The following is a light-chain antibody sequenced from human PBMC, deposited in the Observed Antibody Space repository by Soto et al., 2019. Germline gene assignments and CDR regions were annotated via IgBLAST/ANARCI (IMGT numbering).Light chain of an antibody. CDR2: KAS. V-gene: IGKV1-5*03. J-gene: IGKJ1*01. Sequence: DIQITQSPSTLSASVGDRVNITCRASQSISTYLAWYRHNTGEATKLLIYKASTLERGVPSRFSGSGSGTDFTLTISSLQPDDFATYYCPHYNSDSEAFGQGTKVE. CDR1: QSISTY. CDR3: PHYNSDSEA.